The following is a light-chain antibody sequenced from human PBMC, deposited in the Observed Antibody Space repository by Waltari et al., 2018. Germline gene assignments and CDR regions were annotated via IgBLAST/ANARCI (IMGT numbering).Light chain of an antibody. V-gene: IGLV1-44*01. CDR1: SSNIGSHT. Sequence: QSVLTQQPSASGTPGQRVTISCSCSSSNIGSHTVKWYQQLPGTAPKLLIYNNNQRPSGVPDRFSGSKSGTSASLAISGLQSEDEADYYCAAWDDSLNGLIFGGGTKVTVL. CDR2: NNN. CDR3: AAWDDSLNGLI. J-gene: IGLJ2*01.